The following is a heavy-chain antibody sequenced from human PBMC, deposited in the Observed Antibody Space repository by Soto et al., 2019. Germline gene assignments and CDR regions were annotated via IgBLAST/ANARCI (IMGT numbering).Heavy chain of an antibody. Sequence: EAHLVESGGGLVQPGRSRRLSCAASGFTFSSYAFNWVRQAPGKGLEWISYISVGGGSIFYADSVKGRFTISRDDAQNSLYLQMNTLRDEEPAIYFCVRDDKWAFDIWGQGTTVIVSS. CDR2: ISVGGGSI. CDR3: VRDDKWAFDI. J-gene: IGHJ3*02. D-gene: IGHD1-26*01. V-gene: IGHV3-48*02. CDR1: GFTFSSYA.